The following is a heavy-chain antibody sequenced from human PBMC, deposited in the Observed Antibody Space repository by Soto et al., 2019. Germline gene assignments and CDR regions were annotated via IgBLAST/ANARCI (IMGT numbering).Heavy chain of an antibody. Sequence: PSKTLSLTCAVSGYSISSGYYWGWIRQPPGKGLEWIGSIYHSGSTYYNPSLKSRVTISVDTSKNQFSLKLSSVTAADTAVYYCARARWLVSPPYYYGLGFWGQGTTGTGS. CDR3: ARARWLVSPPYYYGLGF. V-gene: IGHV4-38-2*01. D-gene: IGHD2-8*01. J-gene: IGHJ6*02. CDR1: GYSISSGYY. CDR2: IYHSGST.